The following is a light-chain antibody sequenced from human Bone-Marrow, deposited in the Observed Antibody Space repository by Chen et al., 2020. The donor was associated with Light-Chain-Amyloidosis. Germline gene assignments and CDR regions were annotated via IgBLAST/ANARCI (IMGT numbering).Light chain of an antibody. CDR3: QSADSSGTYEVI. Sequence: SYELTQPPSVSVSPGQTATLTCSGDDLPTKYAYWHQQKPGQAPVLVIHRDTERPSGISERFSGSSSGTTATLTISGVQAEDEADYHCQSADSSGTYEVIFGGGTKLTVL. V-gene: IGLV3-25*03. CDR1: DLPTKY. CDR2: RDT. J-gene: IGLJ2*01.